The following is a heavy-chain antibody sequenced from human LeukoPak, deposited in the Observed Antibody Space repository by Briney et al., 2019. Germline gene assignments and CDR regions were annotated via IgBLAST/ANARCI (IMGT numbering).Heavy chain of an antibody. Sequence: GGSLRLSCAASGFTVSSNYMSWVRQAPGKGLEWVSVIYSGGGTYYADSVKGRFTISRDNSKNTLYLQMNSLRAEDTAVYYCARVDGFDYYYYGMDVWGQGTTVTVSS. CDR3: ARVDGFDYYYYGMDV. CDR1: GFTVSSNY. J-gene: IGHJ6*02. D-gene: IGHD5-24*01. V-gene: IGHV3-66*01. CDR2: IYSGGGT.